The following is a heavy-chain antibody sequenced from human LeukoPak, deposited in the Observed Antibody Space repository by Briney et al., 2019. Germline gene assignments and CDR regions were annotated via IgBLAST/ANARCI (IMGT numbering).Heavy chain of an antibody. J-gene: IGHJ6*03. D-gene: IGHD2-15*01. V-gene: IGHV3-23*01. Sequence: GGTLRLSCAASGVTFSSYGMSWVRQAPGKGLEWVSGISSTGGTTYYADSVRGGFTISRDNTKNKLYMQMNRLTAEDTDIYYCAKNGDRGAYCTGGTRYPYFYYYMDVWGKGTTVTI. CDR3: AKNGDRGAYCTGGTRYPYFYYYMDV. CDR2: ISSTGGTT. CDR1: GVTFSSYG.